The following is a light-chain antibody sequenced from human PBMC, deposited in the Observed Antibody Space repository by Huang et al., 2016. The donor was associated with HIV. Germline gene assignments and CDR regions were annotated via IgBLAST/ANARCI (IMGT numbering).Light chain of an antibody. CDR1: QSVSSN. CDR3: QQYNNWPRT. V-gene: IGKV3-15*01. CDR2: AAS. Sequence: EIVMTQSPATLSVSPGERATLSCRASQSVSSNLACYQQKPGQAPRLLIYAASTRATGIPARFSGSGSGTEFTLTISSLQSEDFAVYYCQQYNNWPRTFGQGTKVEIK. J-gene: IGKJ1*01.